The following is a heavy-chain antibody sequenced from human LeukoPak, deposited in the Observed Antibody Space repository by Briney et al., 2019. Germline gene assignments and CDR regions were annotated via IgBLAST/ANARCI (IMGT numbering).Heavy chain of an antibody. J-gene: IGHJ4*02. CDR2: ISSNSSYI. CDR3: ARGYDSSGYYPNY. Sequence: GGSLRLSCAASGFTFSSYSMNWVRQAPGKGLEWVSSISSNSSYIYYADSVKGRFTISRDNAKNSLYLQMNGLRAEDTAVYYCARGYDSSGYYPNYWGQGTLVTVSS. CDR1: GFTFSSYS. V-gene: IGHV3-21*01. D-gene: IGHD3-22*01.